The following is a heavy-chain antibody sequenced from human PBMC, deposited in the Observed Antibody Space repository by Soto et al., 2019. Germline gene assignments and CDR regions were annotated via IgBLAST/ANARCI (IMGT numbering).Heavy chain of an antibody. D-gene: IGHD2-2*01. CDR3: ARDDCSSPSCLHY. V-gene: IGHV3-33*01. CDR1: AFTFSNYG. Sequence: QVQLVECGGGVVQPGTSLSLSCAASAFTFSNYGMHWVRQAPGRGLEWVAAIKSDGSKKYYTDSVTGRFTISRDNSDNTLYLRMNSLRAEDTAVYYCARDDCSSPSCLHYWGQGTLVTVSS. J-gene: IGHJ4*02. CDR2: IKSDGSKK.